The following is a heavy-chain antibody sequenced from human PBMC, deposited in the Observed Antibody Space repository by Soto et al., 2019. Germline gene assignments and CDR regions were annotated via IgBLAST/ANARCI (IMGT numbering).Heavy chain of an antibody. D-gene: IGHD3-10*01. CDR1: GGSISSRNW. CDR3: AGRWGEGRVDY. J-gene: IGHJ4*01. Sequence: QVQLQESGPGLVKPSGTLSLTCAVSGGSISSRNWWSWVRQPPGKGLEWIWEIYHSGNTNYNPSPNSRVNMAVYKSRNQFSLKLSSVHAAETAVYYCAGRWGEGRVDYWGQGTLVTVSS. CDR2: IYHSGNT. V-gene: IGHV4-4*02.